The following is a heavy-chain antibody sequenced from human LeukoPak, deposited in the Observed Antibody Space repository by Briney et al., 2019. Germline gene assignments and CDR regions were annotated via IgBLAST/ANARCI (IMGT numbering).Heavy chain of an antibody. J-gene: IGHJ6*03. Sequence: PSETLSLTCTVSGGSISSYYWSWIRQPPGKGLEWIGYIRYSGSTNYNPSLKSRVTISVDTSKNQFSLKLSSVTAADTAVYYCARVSWFPGTSYYYMDVWGKGTPVTVSS. V-gene: IGHV4-59*01. CDR2: IRYSGST. D-gene: IGHD1-1*01. CDR1: GGSISSYY. CDR3: ARVSWFPGTSYYYMDV.